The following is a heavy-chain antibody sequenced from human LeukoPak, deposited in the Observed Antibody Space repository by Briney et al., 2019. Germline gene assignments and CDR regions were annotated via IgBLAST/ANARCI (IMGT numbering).Heavy chain of an antibody. CDR1: GYTFTGYC. J-gene: IGHJ3*02. CDR3: ARDGLGGSGAFDI. D-gene: IGHD3-16*01. V-gene: IGHV1-2*02. CDR2: INPDSGGT. Sequence: AASVKVSCKASGYTFTGYCIHWVRQAPGQGLEWMGWINPDSGGTNYAQKFQGGVTMTRDTSISTAYMELSRLRADDTAVYYCARDGLGGSGAFDIWGQGTMVTVSS.